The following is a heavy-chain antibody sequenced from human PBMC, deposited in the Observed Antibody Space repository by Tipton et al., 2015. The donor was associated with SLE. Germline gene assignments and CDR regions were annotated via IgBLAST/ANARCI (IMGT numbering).Heavy chain of an antibody. V-gene: IGHV4-4*07. D-gene: IGHD6-6*01. CDR1: GGSISSYY. Sequence: TLSLTCTVSGGSISSYYWSWIRQPAGKGLEWIGRIYTSGSTNYNPSLKSRVTMSVDTSKNQFSLKLSSVTAADTAVYYCARRVIAARPSTSWYFDYWGQGTRVTVSS. CDR3: ARRVIAARPSTSWYFDY. CDR2: IYTSGST. J-gene: IGHJ4*02.